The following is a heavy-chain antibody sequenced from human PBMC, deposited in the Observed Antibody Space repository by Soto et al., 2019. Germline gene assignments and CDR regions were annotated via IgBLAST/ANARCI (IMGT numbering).Heavy chain of an antibody. V-gene: IGHV3-48*02. J-gene: IGHJ3*02. D-gene: IGHD3-10*01. CDR2: ITSSGNPI. Sequence: EVQLVESGGGLVQPGGSLRLSCAASGFTFSSYSMNWVRQAPGKGLEWISYITSSGNPIYNADCVKGRFTISRDNAKNPLYLQMNSLRDEDTVVYYCATGPSGAFDIWGQGRMVTISS. CDR1: GFTFSSYS. CDR3: ATGPSGAFDI.